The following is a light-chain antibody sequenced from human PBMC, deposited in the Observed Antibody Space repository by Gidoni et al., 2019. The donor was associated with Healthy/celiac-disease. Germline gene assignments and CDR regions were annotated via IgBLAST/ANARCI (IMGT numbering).Light chain of an antibody. V-gene: IGLV1-47*01. CDR1: SSNIGSNY. J-gene: IGLJ3*02. CDR2: RNN. Sequence: QSVLTQPPSASGTPGQRVTISCSVSSSNIGSNYVYWYQQLPGTAPKLLLYRNNQRPSALPDRFSGSKSCTSASLAISGLRSEDAADYYCAAWDDSLSGPWVFGGGTKLTVL. CDR3: AAWDDSLSGPWV.